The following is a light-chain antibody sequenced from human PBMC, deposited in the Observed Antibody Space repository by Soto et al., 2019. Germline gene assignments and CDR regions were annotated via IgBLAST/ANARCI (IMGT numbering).Light chain of an antibody. CDR3: SSYTSRSTLVV. Sequence: QSVLTQPASVSGSPGQSITISCTGTSSDVGGYNYVSWYQQHPGKAHKLMIYDVSNRPSGVSNRFSGSKSGNTASLTISGLQAEDEADYYCSSYTSRSTLVVFGVGTQLTVL. J-gene: IGLJ2*01. CDR2: DVS. CDR1: SSDVGGYNY. V-gene: IGLV2-14*01.